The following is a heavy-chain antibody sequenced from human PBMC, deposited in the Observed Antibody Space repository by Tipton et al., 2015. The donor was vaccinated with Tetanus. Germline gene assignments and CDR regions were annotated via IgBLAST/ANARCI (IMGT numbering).Heavy chain of an antibody. CDR2: TYFNGTT. J-gene: IGHJ4*02. Sequence: TLSLTCIVSGASARSTKYYWSWIRQPPGKGLEWIGYTYFNGTTKYNPSLESRVTISVDTSKKQFSLNLTSVTAADTAVYYCTRDAGDSGHWGQGTLVTVS. D-gene: IGHD2-21*02. CDR3: TRDAGDSGH. CDR1: GASARSTKYY. V-gene: IGHV4-61*01.